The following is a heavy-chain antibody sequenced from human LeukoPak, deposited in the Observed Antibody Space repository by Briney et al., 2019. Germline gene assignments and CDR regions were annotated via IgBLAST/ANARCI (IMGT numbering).Heavy chain of an antibody. Sequence: PGGSLRLSCAASGFTFSSYGMHWVRQAPGKGLEWVAVIWYDGSNKYYADSVKGRLTISRDNSKNTLYLQMNSLRAEDTAVYYCARDLGGRVRVYGMDVWGQGTTVTVSS. V-gene: IGHV3-33*01. CDR3: ARDLGGRVRVYGMDV. CDR2: IWYDGSNK. J-gene: IGHJ6*02. CDR1: GFTFSSYG. D-gene: IGHD3-10*01.